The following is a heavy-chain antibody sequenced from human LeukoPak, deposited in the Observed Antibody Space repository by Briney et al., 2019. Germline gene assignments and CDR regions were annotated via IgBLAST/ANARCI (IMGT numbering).Heavy chain of an antibody. V-gene: IGHV3-23*01. CDR3: AKDRLFRGYGGFDY. Sequence: PGGSLRLSCAASGFTFSSYAMHWVRQAPGKGLEWVSAISGSGGSTYYADSVKGRFTISRDNSKNTLYLRMNSLRAEDTAVYYCAKDRLFRGYGGFDYWGQGTLVTVSS. J-gene: IGHJ4*02. D-gene: IGHD3-10*01. CDR2: ISGSGGST. CDR1: GFTFSSYA.